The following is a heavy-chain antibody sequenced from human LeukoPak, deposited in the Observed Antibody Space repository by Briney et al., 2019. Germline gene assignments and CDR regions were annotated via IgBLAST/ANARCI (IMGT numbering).Heavy chain of an antibody. Sequence: GGSLRLSCAASGFTFSSYSMNWVRQAPGKGLEWVSSISSSSSYIYYADSVKGRFTISRDNAKNSLYLQMNSLRAEDTAVYYCARDQGWGPYYYYGMDVWGQGTTVTVSS. D-gene: IGHD3-16*01. CDR2: ISSSSSYI. CDR3: ARDQGWGPYYYYGMDV. J-gene: IGHJ6*02. V-gene: IGHV3-21*01. CDR1: GFTFSSYS.